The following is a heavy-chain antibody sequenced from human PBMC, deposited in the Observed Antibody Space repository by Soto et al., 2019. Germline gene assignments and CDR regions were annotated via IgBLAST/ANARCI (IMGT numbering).Heavy chain of an antibody. CDR1: GYTFTSYG. CDR2: ISAYNGNT. D-gene: IGHD3-3*01. Sequence: QVQLVQSGAEVKKPGASVKVSCKASGYTFTSYGISWVRQAPGQGLEWMGGISAYNGNTNYAQKHQGRVTMTTDTSTSTAYMELRSLRSDDTAVYYCARATLLRFLEGPEFDYWGQGTLVTVSS. J-gene: IGHJ4*02. V-gene: IGHV1-18*01. CDR3: ARATLLRFLEGPEFDY.